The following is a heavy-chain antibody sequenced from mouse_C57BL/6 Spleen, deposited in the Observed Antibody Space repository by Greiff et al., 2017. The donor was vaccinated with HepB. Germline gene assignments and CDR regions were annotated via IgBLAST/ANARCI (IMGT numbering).Heavy chain of an antibody. CDR3: AYYRNHGAMDY. D-gene: IGHD2-5*01. V-gene: IGHV1-81*01. CDR1: GYTFTSYG. J-gene: IGHJ4*01. CDR2: IYPRSGNT. Sequence: QVQLQQSGAELARPGASVKLSCKASGYTFTSYGISWVKQRTGQGLEWIGEIYPRSGNTYYNEKFKGKATLTADKSSSTAYMELRRLTSEDSAVEFCAYYRNHGAMDYWGQGTSVTVSA.